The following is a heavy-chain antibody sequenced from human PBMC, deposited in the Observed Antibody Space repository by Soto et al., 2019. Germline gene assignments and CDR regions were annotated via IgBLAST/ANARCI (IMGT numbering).Heavy chain of an antibody. V-gene: IGHV4-39*01. Sequence: SETLSLTCAVSGASITSTTYFWAWIRPPPGKGLDWVVSIYYSGKTHYNPSLKSRVTISVDESKNQLSLQMTSVTAADTAVYYCAKNLPRTGRFDSWGQGALVTVSS. CDR2: IYYSGKT. CDR3: AKNLPRTGRFDS. J-gene: IGHJ4*02. CDR1: GASITSTTYF.